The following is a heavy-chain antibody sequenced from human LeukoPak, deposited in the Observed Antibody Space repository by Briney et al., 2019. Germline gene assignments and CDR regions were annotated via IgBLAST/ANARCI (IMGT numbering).Heavy chain of an antibody. V-gene: IGHV7-4-1*02. Sequence: ASVKVSCKASGYTLTSYAMNWVRQAPGQGLEWMGWINTNTGNPTYAQGFTGRVVFSLDTSVSTAYLQISSLKAEDTAVYYCARASPPGLRFLEWLVRGAPNWFDPWGQGTLVTVSS. D-gene: IGHD3-3*01. CDR1: GYTLTSYA. CDR2: INTNTGNP. J-gene: IGHJ5*02. CDR3: ARASPPGLRFLEWLVRGAPNWFDP.